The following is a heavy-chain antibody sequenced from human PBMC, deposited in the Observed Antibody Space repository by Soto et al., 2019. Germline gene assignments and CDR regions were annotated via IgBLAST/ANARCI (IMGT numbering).Heavy chain of an antibody. CDR1: GFTFSSYG. J-gene: IGHJ3*02. CDR2: IWYDGSNK. V-gene: IGHV3-33*01. Sequence: ESGGGVVQPGRSLRLSCAASGFTFSSYGMHWVRQAPGKGLEWVAVIWYDGSNKYYADSVKGRFTISRDNSKNTLYLQMNSLRAEDTAVYYCARAVGAVAGFDAFDIWGQGTMVTVSS. CDR3: ARAVGAVAGFDAFDI. D-gene: IGHD6-19*01.